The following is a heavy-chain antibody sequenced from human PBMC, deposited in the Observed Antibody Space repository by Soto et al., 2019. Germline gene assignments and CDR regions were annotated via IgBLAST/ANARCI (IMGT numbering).Heavy chain of an antibody. CDR2: IYYTGST. CDR3: ARTSTGYGHGDY. V-gene: IGHV4-61*01. Sequence: QVQLQESGPGLVKPSETLSLTCSVSGDSVSSGSHSWTWTRQPPGKGLEFLGYIYYTGSTNYNPPLKSRVTISVDTSKNQISLKLTSVTAADTAVYYCARTSTGYGHGDYWGRGILVTVSS. D-gene: IGHD3-10*01. J-gene: IGHJ4*01. CDR1: GDSVSSGSHS.